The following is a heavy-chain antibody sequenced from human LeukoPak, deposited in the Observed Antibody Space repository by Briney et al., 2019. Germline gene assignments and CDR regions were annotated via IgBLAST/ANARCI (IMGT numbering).Heavy chain of an antibody. D-gene: IGHD1-1*01. CDR3: VGGNGNVGGRLDP. V-gene: IGHV3-66*01. CDR2: LYAGGST. CDR1: GFTMSGIH. Sequence: GGSLRLSCTASGFTMSGIHMNWVRQAPGKGLDWVSGLYAGGSTYYAGSVTGRFTISRDDSKNTLYLQMTGLRVDDTAIYYWVGGNGNVGGRLDPWGQGGWVIVSS. J-gene: IGHJ5*02.